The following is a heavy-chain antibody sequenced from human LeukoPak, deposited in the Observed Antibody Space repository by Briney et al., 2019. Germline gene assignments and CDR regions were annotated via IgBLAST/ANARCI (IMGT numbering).Heavy chain of an antibody. D-gene: IGHD3-9*01. CDR2: INHSGST. Sequence: SETLSLTCAVYGGSFSGYYWSWIRQPPGKGLEWIGEINHSGSTNYNPSLKSRVTISVDTSKNQFSLKLSSVTAADTAVYYCARGPYDILTGSSNWFDPWGQGTLVTVSS. CDR3: ARGPYDILTGSSNWFDP. V-gene: IGHV4-34*01. J-gene: IGHJ5*02. CDR1: GGSFSGYY.